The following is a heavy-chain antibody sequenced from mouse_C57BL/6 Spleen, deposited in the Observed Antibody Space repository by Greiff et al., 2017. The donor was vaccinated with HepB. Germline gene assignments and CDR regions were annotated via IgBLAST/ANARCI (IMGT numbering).Heavy chain of an antibody. D-gene: IGHD2-5*01. CDR3: ARDHYSNLFAY. J-gene: IGHJ3*01. CDR2: ISDGGSYT. V-gene: IGHV5-4*01. Sequence: EVMLVESGGGLVKPGGSLKLSCAASGFTFSSYAMSWVRQTPEKRLEWVATISDGGSYTYYPDNVKGRFTISRDNAKNNLYLQMSHLKSEDTAMYYCARDHYSNLFAYWGQGTLVTVSA. CDR1: GFTFSSYA.